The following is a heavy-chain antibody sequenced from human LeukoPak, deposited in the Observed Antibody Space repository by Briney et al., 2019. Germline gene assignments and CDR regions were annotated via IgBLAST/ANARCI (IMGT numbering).Heavy chain of an antibody. CDR1: GGSISSYY. CDR3: ARPSSTAPPYYYDL. Sequence: SETLSLTCSVSGGSISSYYWTWIRQPPGKGLEWIGYMYYSGSTNYNPSLKSRVTISVDTSKNQFSLKLSSVTAADTAVYYCARPSSTAPPYYYDLWGQGTLVTVSS. D-gene: IGHD3-16*01. CDR2: MYYSGST. J-gene: IGHJ4*02. V-gene: IGHV4-59*08.